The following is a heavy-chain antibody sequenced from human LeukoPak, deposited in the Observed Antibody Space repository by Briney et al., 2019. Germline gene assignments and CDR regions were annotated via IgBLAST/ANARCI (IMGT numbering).Heavy chain of an antibody. D-gene: IGHD3-10*01. CDR1: VFTLSSYG. Sequence: PRGALRHSCAASVFTLSSYGIHWVRQAPGKGLEWVTFIGYYGRKIYYADSVKGRFTISRDNSKNTLYLQMNSLRAEDTAVYYCAKDNAYYYADYWGQGTLVTVSS. CDR3: AKDNAYYYADY. J-gene: IGHJ4*02. CDR2: IGYYGRKI. V-gene: IGHV3-30*02.